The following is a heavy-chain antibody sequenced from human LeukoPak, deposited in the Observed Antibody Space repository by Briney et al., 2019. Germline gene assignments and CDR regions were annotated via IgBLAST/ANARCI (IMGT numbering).Heavy chain of an antibody. V-gene: IGHV3-30*02. CDR1: GFTFSSYG. D-gene: IGHD3-22*01. Sequence: GGSLRLSCAASGFTFSSYGMHWVRQAPGKGLEWVAFIRYDGSNKYYADSVKGRFTISRGNSKNSLYLQMNSLRTEDTALYYCAKDVSYDSSGRWSYFDYWGQGTLVTVSS. J-gene: IGHJ4*02. CDR3: AKDVSYDSSGRWSYFDY. CDR2: IRYDGSNK.